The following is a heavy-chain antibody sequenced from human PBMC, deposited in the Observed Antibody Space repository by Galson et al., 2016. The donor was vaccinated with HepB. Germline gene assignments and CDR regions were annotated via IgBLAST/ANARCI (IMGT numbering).Heavy chain of an antibody. V-gene: IGHV3-74*01. CDR2: INSDGTST. CDR1: GFTFSPAW. J-gene: IGHJ2*01. Sequence: SLRLSCAASGFTFSPAWMHWVRQAPGKGLVWISRINSDGTSTIYADSAKGRLTISRDNAKNTVYLQMNSLRGEDTAVYYCARDGAHWDLDLWGRGTLVTVSS. CDR3: ARDGAHWDLDL.